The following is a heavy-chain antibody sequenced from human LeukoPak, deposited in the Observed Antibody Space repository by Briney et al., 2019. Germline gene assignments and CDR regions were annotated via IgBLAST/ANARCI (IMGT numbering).Heavy chain of an antibody. CDR2: IYPDDSDT. Sequence: GESLKISRKGSGYSFTTYWIGWVRQMPGKGLEWVGIIYPDDSDTRYSPSFQGQVTISADKFISTAYLQCSSLKASDTAMYCCARPDYDFWSGYHNWYFDLWGRGTLVTVSS. CDR3: ARPDYDFWSGYHNWYFDL. D-gene: IGHD3-3*01. J-gene: IGHJ2*01. V-gene: IGHV5-51*01. CDR1: GYSFTTYW.